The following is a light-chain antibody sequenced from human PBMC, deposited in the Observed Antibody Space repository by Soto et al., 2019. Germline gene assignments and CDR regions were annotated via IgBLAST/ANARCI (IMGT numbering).Light chain of an antibody. V-gene: IGLV2-8*01. Sequence: SALTQPPSASGSPGQSVALSCTGTASDIGGYTFVSWYQQHPGKAPKLLIYDVNKRPSGVPDRFSGSKSGNTASLTVSGLQAEDEADYYCSAHGGTNPYVFGTGTKVTVL. CDR1: ASDIGGYTF. J-gene: IGLJ1*01. CDR2: DVN. CDR3: SAHGGTNPYV.